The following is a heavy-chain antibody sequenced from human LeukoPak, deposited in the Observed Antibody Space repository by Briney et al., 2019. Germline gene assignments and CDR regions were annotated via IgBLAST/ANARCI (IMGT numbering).Heavy chain of an antibody. J-gene: IGHJ6*04. CDR2: ISTNGGST. Sequence: GGTLRLSCAASGVTFSSYAMHWVGQAPEKGGEDGSGISTNGGSTYYAGSVKGRFTISRDNSKNTLYLQMSSLRAEDTAVYYCVSDGSGSYSGGLYYYYYGMDVWGKGTTVTVSS. V-gene: IGHV3-64D*06. CDR3: VSDGSGSYSGGLYYYYYGMDV. D-gene: IGHD3-10*01. CDR1: GVTFSSYA.